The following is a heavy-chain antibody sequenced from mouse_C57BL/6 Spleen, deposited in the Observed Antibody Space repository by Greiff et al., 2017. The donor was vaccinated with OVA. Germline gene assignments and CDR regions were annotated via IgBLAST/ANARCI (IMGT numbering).Heavy chain of an antibody. Sequence: VQLQQPGAELVMPGASVKLSCKASGYTFTSYWMHWVKQRPGQGLEWIGEIDPSDSYTNYNQKFKGKSTLTVDKSSSTAYMQLSSLTSEDSAVYYCARSTTVVALDYWGQGTTLTVSS. V-gene: IGHV1-69*01. CDR1: GYTFTSYW. CDR3: ARSTTVVALDY. CDR2: IDPSDSYT. J-gene: IGHJ2*01. D-gene: IGHD1-1*01.